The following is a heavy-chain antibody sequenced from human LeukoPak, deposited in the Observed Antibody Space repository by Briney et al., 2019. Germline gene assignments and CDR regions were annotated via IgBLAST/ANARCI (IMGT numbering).Heavy chain of an antibody. V-gene: IGHV1-24*01. CDR1: GYTLTELS. CDR2: FDPEDGET. Sequence: ASVKVSCKASGYTLTELSMHWVRQAPGKGLEWMGGFDPEDGETISAQKFQGRVTMTEDTSTDTAYMELSSLRSEDTAVYYCASGRGTMGSSWDYYYYGMDVWGQGTTVTVSS. J-gene: IGHJ6*02. CDR3: ASGRGTMGSSWDYYYYGMDV. D-gene: IGHD6-13*01.